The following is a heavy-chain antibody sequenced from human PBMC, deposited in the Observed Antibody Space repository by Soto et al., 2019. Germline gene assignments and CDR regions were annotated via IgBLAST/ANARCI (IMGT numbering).Heavy chain of an antibody. CDR1: GVSFNNNG. D-gene: IGHD3-10*01. Sequence: QVQLVQSGAEVKKPGSSVKVSCTTSGVSFNNNGIGWVRQAPGHGLEWMGGVSPPFRTSNYARKFQCRISITADASTRTVNMELSSLTSEDTAQYYCARVLYYGSGSYSPYGMDVWGQGTTVTVSS. CDR2: VSPPFRTS. CDR3: ARVLYYGSGSYSPYGMDV. J-gene: IGHJ6*02. V-gene: IGHV1-69*01.